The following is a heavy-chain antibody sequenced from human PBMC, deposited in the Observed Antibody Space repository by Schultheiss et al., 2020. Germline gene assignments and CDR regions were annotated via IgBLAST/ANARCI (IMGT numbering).Heavy chain of an antibody. J-gene: IGHJ4*02. CDR2: IYRGGPI. V-gene: IGHV3-66*01. CDR1: GFIVSSNY. Sequence: GGSLRLSCAASGFIVSSNYMSWVRQAPGKGLEWVSIIYRGGPIYYAVSVKGRFTISRDNSENTLYLQMNSLRGEDTAVYYCARGGGGTYYDNWGQGTLVTVSS. D-gene: IGHD1-26*01. CDR3: ARGGGGTYYDN.